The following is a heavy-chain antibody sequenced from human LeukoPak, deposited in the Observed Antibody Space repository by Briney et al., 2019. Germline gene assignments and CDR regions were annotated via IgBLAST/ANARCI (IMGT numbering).Heavy chain of an antibody. CDR1: GFTFSSYG. D-gene: IGHD2-2*01. CDR2: IRYDGSNK. Sequence: PGGSLRLSCAASGFTFSSYGMHWVRQAPGKGLEWVSFIRYDGSNKYYADSVKGRFTISRDNSKNTLYLQMNSLRAEDTTVYYCAKDQFVIVPATDAFDIWGRGTIVTVSS. J-gene: IGHJ3*02. CDR3: AKDQFVIVPATDAFDI. V-gene: IGHV3-30*02.